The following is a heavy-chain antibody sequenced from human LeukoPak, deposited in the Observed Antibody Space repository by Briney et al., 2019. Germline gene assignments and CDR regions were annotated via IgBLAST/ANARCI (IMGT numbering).Heavy chain of an antibody. Sequence: GGSLRLSCAASGFTFSDYYMSWIRQAPGKGLEWVSYISSSSSYTNYADSVKGRFTISRDNAKNSLYLQMNSLRAEDTAVYYCARSYDSSGYYSPASDYWGQGTLVTVSS. V-gene: IGHV3-11*06. J-gene: IGHJ4*02. CDR1: GFTFSDYY. D-gene: IGHD3-22*01. CDR3: ARSYDSSGYYSPASDY. CDR2: ISSSSSYT.